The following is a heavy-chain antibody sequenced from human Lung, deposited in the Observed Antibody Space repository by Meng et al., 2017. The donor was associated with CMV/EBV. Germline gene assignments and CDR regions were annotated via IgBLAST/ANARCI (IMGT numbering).Heavy chain of an antibody. D-gene: IGHD5-12*01. CDR2: ISDSGST. J-gene: IGHJ6*02. CDR3: ARFDIDVEGYYGMDV. CDR1: GDSISTYY. Sequence: LXCTVSGDSISTYYWNWLRQSPGKGLEWIGYISDSGSTNYNPSLKSRVAFSLDTSKNQFSLKLSSVTAADTAVYYCARFDIDVEGYYGMDVWGQGTXVTVSS. V-gene: IGHV4-59*01.